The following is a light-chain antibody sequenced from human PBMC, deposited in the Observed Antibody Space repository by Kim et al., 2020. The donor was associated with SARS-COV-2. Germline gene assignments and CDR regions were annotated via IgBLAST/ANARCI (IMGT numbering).Light chain of an antibody. V-gene: IGKV1-39*01. J-gene: IGKJ1*01. Sequence: SASVGYTVTITCRASQIVSIYVNWYQQSPGKAPRLLFYDASTLQSGVPSRFSGSGFGTDFSLTIYRLQHEYFASYYCLQSYSLWTFGQGTKVDIK. CDR3: LQSYSLWT. CDR1: QIVSIY. CDR2: DAS.